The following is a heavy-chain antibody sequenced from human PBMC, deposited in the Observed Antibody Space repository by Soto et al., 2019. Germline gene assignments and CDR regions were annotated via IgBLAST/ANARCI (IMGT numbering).Heavy chain of an antibody. J-gene: IGHJ4*02. Sequence: PSETLSLTCTVSGGSISSSSYYWGWIRQPPGKGLEWIGSIYYSGSTYYNPSLKSRVTISVDTSKNQFSLKLSSVTAADTAVYYCARQRRGQFDYWGQGTLVTVSS. CDR1: GGSISSSSYY. CDR2: IYYSGST. D-gene: IGHD1-26*01. CDR3: ARQRRGQFDY. V-gene: IGHV4-39*01.